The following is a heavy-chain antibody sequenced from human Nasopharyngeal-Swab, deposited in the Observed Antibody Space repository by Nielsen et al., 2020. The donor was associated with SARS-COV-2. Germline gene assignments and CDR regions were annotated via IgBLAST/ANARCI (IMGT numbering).Heavy chain of an antibody. CDR1: GFTFSSYD. Sequence: VSLKISCAASGFTFSSYDMHWVRQATGKGLEWVSAIGTAGDTYYPGSVKGRFTISRENAKNSLYLQMNSLRAEDTAVYYCARALYCSSTSCYTPYYYYYMDVWGKGTTVTVSS. CDR2: IGTAGDT. D-gene: IGHD2-2*02. V-gene: IGHV3-13*01. CDR3: ARALYCSSTSCYTPYYYYYMDV. J-gene: IGHJ6*03.